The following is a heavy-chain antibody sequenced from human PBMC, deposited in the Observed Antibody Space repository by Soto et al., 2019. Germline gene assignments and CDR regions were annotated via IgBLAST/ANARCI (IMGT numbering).Heavy chain of an antibody. J-gene: IGHJ3*02. V-gene: IGHV5-51*03. CDR1: GYSFTSYW. Sequence: EVQLVQSGAEVKKPGESLKISCKGSGYSFTSYWIGWVRQMPGKGLEWMGIIYPGDSDTRYSPSFQGQVTISADKSISTAYLQWSSLKASDTAMYYCARSGRLTYYDFWSGQTDHDAFDIWGQGTMVTVSS. CDR3: ARSGRLTYYDFWSGQTDHDAFDI. CDR2: IYPGDSDT. D-gene: IGHD3-3*01.